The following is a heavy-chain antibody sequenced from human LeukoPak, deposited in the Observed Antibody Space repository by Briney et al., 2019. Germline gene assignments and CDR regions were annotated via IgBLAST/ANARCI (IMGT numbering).Heavy chain of an antibody. J-gene: IGHJ2*01. D-gene: IGHD2-2*01. CDR2: IYTSGSN. CDR1: GGSLSSGSYY. Sequence: SQTLSLTCTVSGGSLSSGSYYWSSIRQPAGRGLEWLGRIYTSGSNNYNPSLKSRVTISVDTSKNQFSLKLSSVTAADTAVYYCARASMEDIVVVPAAIKWYFDLWGRGTLVTVSS. V-gene: IGHV4-61*02. CDR3: ARASMEDIVVVPAAIKWYFDL.